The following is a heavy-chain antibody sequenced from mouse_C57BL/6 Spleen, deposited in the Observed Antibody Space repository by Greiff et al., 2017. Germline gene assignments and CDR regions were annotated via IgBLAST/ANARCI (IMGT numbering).Heavy chain of an antibody. Sequence: QVQLKESGAELVRPGSSVKLSCKASGYTFTSYWMDWVKQRPGQGLEWIGNIYPSDSETHYNQKFKDKATLTVDKSSSTAYMQLSSLTSEDSAVYYCARRTTVPFYWYFDVWGTGTTVTVSS. D-gene: IGHD1-1*01. CDR3: ARRTTVPFYWYFDV. V-gene: IGHV1-61*01. CDR1: GYTFTSYW. J-gene: IGHJ1*03. CDR2: IYPSDSET.